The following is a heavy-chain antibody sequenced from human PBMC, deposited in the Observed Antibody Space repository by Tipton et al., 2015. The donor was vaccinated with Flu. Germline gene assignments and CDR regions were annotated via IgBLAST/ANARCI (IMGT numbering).Heavy chain of an antibody. CDR1: GFTFSTYW. Sequence: SLRLSCAASGFTFSTYWMSWLRQAPGKGLEWVADIRQDGSEKYYVDSVKGRFTISRDNAKNSLFLQMNSLRAEDAAPYYCARVEGHYYDTSGFHDFWGQGTLVTVSS. CDR2: IRQDGSEK. CDR3: ARVEGHYYDTSGFHDF. D-gene: IGHD3-22*01. J-gene: IGHJ4*02. V-gene: IGHV3-7*01.